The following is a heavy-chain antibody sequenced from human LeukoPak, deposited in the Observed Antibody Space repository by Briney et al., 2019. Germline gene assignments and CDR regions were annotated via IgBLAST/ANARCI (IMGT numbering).Heavy chain of an antibody. CDR1: GGSISSYS. D-gene: IGHD6-13*01. CDR2: IYNSGST. V-gene: IGHV4-59*12. Sequence: SGTLSLTCTVSGGSISSYSWGWIRQPPGKGLEWIGDIYNSGSTSYNPSLKSRVTISVDTSKNQFSLKLSSVTAADTAVYYCARAPRRPIIAAAGTFDYWGQGTLVTVSS. J-gene: IGHJ4*02. CDR3: ARAPRRPIIAAAGTFDY.